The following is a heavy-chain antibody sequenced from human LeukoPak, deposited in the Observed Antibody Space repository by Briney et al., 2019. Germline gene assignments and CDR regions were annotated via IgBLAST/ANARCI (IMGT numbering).Heavy chain of an antibody. CDR2: ISWNSGSI. CDR3: AKDTHITMVRGVIADV. Sequence: GGSLRFSCAASGFTFYDFDMLWLRQAPGKGLMGVTGISWNSGSIGCADSVKGRFTISRDNAKNTLYLQMNSLRAEDTALYYCAKDTHITMVRGVIADVWGQGTTVTVSS. CDR1: GFTFYDFD. J-gene: IGHJ6*02. V-gene: IGHV3-9*01. D-gene: IGHD3-10*01.